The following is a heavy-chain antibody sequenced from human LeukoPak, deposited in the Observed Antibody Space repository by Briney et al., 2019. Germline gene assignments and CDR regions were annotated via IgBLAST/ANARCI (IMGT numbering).Heavy chain of an antibody. V-gene: IGHV4-59*01. Sequence: SETLSLTCTVSGGSISSYYWSWIRQPPGKGLEWIGYTYYSGSTNYNPSLKSRVTISVDTSKNQFSLKLSSVTAADTAVYYCARARGGDSGKYYYFDYWGQGTLVTVSS. CDR1: GGSISSYY. J-gene: IGHJ4*02. CDR2: TYYSGST. CDR3: ARARGGDSGKYYYFDY. D-gene: IGHD2-21*02.